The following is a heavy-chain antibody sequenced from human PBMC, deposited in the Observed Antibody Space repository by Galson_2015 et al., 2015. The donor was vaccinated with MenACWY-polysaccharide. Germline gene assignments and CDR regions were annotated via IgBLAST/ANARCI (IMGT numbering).Heavy chain of an antibody. V-gene: IGHV3-21*01. Sequence: SLRLACAASGFTFSSYSMNWVRQAPGKGLEWVSSISSSSSYIYYADSVKGRFTISRDNAKNSLYLQMNSLRAEATAVYYCARDSYGDYAFDYWGQGTLVTVAS. J-gene: IGHJ4*02. CDR2: ISSSSSYI. CDR3: ARDSYGDYAFDY. D-gene: IGHD4-17*01. CDR1: GFTFSSYS.